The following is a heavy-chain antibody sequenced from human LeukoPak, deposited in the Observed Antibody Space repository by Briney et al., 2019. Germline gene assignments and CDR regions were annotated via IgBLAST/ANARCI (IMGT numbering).Heavy chain of an antibody. CDR1: GFTFSSYA. Sequence: GGSLRLSCAASGFTFSSYAMSWVRQAPGKGLEWVSHISSSGRLMQYADSVKGRFTITRDNAQNFMSLQMNSLKPEDTAVYYCARDTNNGLDVWGRGTTVTVSS. J-gene: IGHJ6*02. V-gene: IGHV3-48*03. CDR3: ARDTNNGLDV. D-gene: IGHD1-14*01. CDR2: ISSSGRLM.